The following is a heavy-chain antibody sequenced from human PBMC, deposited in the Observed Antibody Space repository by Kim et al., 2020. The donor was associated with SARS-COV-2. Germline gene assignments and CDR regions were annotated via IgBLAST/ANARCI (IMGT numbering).Heavy chain of an antibody. D-gene: IGHD3-22*01. V-gene: IGHV4-34*01. Sequence: SETLSLTCAVYGGSFSGYYWSWIRQPPGKGLEWIGEINHSGSTNYNPSLKSRVTISVDTSKNQFSLKLSSVTAADTAVYYCARGRVTMMTRRWFDPWGQGTLVTVSS. CDR2: INHSGST. J-gene: IGHJ5*02. CDR3: ARGRVTMMTRRWFDP. CDR1: GGSFSGYY.